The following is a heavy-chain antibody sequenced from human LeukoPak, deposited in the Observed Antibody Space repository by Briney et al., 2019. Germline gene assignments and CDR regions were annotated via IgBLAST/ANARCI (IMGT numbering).Heavy chain of an antibody. CDR1: GFTFSSYA. CDR2: ISGSGGST. CDR3: AKDALEEYYYDSSGYYPDAFDI. V-gene: IGHV3-23*01. D-gene: IGHD3-22*01. Sequence: GGSLRLSCAASGFTFSSYAMSWVRQAPGKGLEWVSAISGSGGSTYYADSVKGRFTISRDNSKNTLYLQMNSLRAEDTAVYYCAKDALEEYYYDSSGYYPDAFDIWGQGTMVTVSS. J-gene: IGHJ3*02.